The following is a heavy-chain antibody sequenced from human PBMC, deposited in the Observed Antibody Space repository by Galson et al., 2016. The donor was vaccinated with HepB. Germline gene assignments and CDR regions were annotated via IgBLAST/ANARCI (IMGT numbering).Heavy chain of an antibody. CDR2: INSGGSST. D-gene: IGHD5-12*01. CDR3: AGTAYSGYDPIDY. CDR1: GFTFSTYW. J-gene: IGHJ4*02. Sequence: SLRLSCAASGFTFSTYWMHWVRQAPGKGLVWVSLINSGGSSTKYADSVKGRFTISRDNAKNTLYLQMNSLRVEDTAMYYCAGTAYSGYDPIDYWGQGTPVTVSS. V-gene: IGHV3-74*03.